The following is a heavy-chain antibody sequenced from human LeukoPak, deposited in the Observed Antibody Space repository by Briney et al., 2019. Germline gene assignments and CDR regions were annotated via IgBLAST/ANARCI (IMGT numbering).Heavy chain of an antibody. V-gene: IGHV1-46*01. CDR2: IHPSGGST. J-gene: IGHJ4*02. CDR1: GYTFTSYY. Sequence: ASVKVSCKASGYTFTSYYMHWVRQAPGHGLEWMGIIHPSGGSTSYAQKFQGRVTMTRDTSTSTVYMELSSLRSEDTAVYYCARDQLYCGGDCYSGYFDYWGQGTLVTVSS. CDR3: ARDQLYCGGDCYSGYFDY. D-gene: IGHD2-21*02.